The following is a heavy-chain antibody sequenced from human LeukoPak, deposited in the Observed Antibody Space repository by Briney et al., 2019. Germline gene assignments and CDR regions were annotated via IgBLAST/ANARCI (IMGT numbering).Heavy chain of an antibody. CDR1: GGSFNGYY. D-gene: IGHD3-10*01. Sequence: RASETLSLTCAVYGGSFNGYYWSWIRQPPGKGLEWIGEINHNGSTNYSPSLKSRVTLSVDTSKNQFSLKMSSVTAADTAVYYCARNLYGSGSYRRYYYYMDVWGKGTTVTISS. CDR2: INHNGST. V-gene: IGHV4-34*01. J-gene: IGHJ6*03. CDR3: ARNLYGSGSYRRYYYYMDV.